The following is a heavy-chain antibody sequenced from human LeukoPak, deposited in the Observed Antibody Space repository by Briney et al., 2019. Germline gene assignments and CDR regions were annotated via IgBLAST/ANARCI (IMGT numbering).Heavy chain of an antibody. CDR1: GFTFTSYA. CDR3: AKDLGLWFGDDAFDI. D-gene: IGHD3-10*01. Sequence: PGGSLRLSCAAPGFTFTSYAMSWVRQAPGKGLEWVAVIWYDGSNKYYADSVKGRFTISRDNSKNTLYLQMNSLRAEDTAVYYCAKDLGLWFGDDAFDIWGQGTMVTVSS. V-gene: IGHV3-33*06. J-gene: IGHJ3*02. CDR2: IWYDGSNK.